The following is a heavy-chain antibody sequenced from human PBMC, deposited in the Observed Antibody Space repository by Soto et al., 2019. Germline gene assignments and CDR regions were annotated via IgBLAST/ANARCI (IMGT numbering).Heavy chain of an antibody. CDR1: GGSISSSSYY. Sequence: QLQLQESGPGLVKPSETLSLTCTVSGGSISSSSYYWGWIRQPPGKGLEWIGSIYYSGSTYYNPSLKSRVTISVDTSKNQFSLKLSSVTAADTAVYYCARLEGYCSGGSCYGFSWGQGTLVTVSS. CDR2: IYYSGST. V-gene: IGHV4-39*01. CDR3: ARLEGYCSGGSCYGFS. D-gene: IGHD2-15*01. J-gene: IGHJ4*02.